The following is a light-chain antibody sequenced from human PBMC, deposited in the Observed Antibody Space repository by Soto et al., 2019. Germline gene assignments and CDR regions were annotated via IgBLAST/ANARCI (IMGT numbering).Light chain of an antibody. Sequence: AIQLTQSPSSLYASVGDRVTITCRASQAIRTALGWYQQKPEKVTKLLIYAASILQSGVPSRFSGSGSGTDFTLTISSLQPEDFATYYCLLDFRYFWAFGQGTKVDIK. CDR2: AAS. CDR3: LLDFRYFWA. J-gene: IGKJ1*01. V-gene: IGKV1-6*01. CDR1: QAIRTA.